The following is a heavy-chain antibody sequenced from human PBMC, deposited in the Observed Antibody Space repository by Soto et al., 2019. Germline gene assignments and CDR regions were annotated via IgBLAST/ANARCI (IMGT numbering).Heavy chain of an antibody. J-gene: IGHJ3*02. CDR3: ARDRTRNGAFAI. Sequence: SETLSLTCTVSGGSVSSESFYWSWIRQPPGKGLEWIGYIYYRGSTNYNPSLKSRVTISVDTSKNQFSLKLSSVTAADTAVYYCARDRTRNGAFAIWGQGTMVTVSS. CDR1: GGSVSSESFY. V-gene: IGHV4-61*01. CDR2: IYYRGST. D-gene: IGHD1-7*01.